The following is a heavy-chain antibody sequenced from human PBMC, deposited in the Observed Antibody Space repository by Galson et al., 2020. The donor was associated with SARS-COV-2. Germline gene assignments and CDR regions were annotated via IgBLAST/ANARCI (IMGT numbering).Heavy chain of an antibody. CDR3: ARSGPGLGAYGLDF. D-gene: IGHD1-26*01. CDR1: GASISSFY. J-gene: IGHJ6*02. CDR2: FHYSETS. V-gene: IGHV4-59*13. Sequence: SETLSLTCTVSGASISSFYWTWIRQPPGKGLEWIGYFHYSETSSYHPSLKSRVTMSIDTSKSQFSLRLNSVIAADTAIYYCARSGPGLGAYGLDFWGQGTTVTVSS.